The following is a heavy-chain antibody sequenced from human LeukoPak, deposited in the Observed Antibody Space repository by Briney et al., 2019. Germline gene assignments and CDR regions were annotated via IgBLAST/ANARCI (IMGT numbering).Heavy chain of an antibody. CDR1: GGSISSSSYY. Sequence: SETLSLTCTVSGGSISSSSYYWGWIRQPPGKGLGWIGSIYYSGSTYYNPSLKSRVTISVDTSKNQFSLKLSSVTAADTAVYYCARRGRCSGGSCYSRFPAARDNWFDPWGQGTLVTVSS. CDR2: IYYSGST. V-gene: IGHV4-39*01. J-gene: IGHJ5*02. CDR3: ARRGRCSGGSCYSRFPAARDNWFDP. D-gene: IGHD2-15*01.